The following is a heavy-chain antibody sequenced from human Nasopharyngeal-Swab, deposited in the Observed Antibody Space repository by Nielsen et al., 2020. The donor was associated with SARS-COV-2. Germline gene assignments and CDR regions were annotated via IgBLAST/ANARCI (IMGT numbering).Heavy chain of an antibody. V-gene: IGHV3-48*03. CDR1: GFTSSSYE. CDR2: ISSSGSTI. Sequence: GRSLRLSCAAFGFTSSSYEMNWVRQAPGKGLEWVSYISSSGSTIYYADSVKGRFTISRDNAKNSLYLQMNSLRAEDTAVYYCARTNSPYYYYGMDVWGQGTTVTVSS. J-gene: IGHJ6*02. D-gene: IGHD1-1*01. CDR3: ARTNSPYYYYGMDV.